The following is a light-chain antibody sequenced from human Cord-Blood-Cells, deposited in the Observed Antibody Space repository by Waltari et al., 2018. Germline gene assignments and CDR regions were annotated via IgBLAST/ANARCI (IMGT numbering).Light chain of an antibody. J-gene: IGKJ2*03. Sequence: DIQMTQLPSSLSASVGARVTITCRASQSISSYLNWYQQKPGKAPKLLIYAASSLQSVVPSRFSGSGSGTDFTLTISSLQPEDFATYYCQQSYSTPHSFGQGTKLEIK. V-gene: IGKV1-39*01. CDR1: QSISSY. CDR3: QQSYSTPHS. CDR2: AAS.